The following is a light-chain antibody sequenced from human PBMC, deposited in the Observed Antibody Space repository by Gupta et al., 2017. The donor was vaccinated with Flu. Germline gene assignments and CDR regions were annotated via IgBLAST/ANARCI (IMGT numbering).Light chain of an antibody. Sequence: QSVLTQPPSLSGAPGQRVTISCTGRSSNIGAGYDVHWYQQLPGAAPKLLIYAYNNRPSGVPDRFSASKSGTSASLAITGLQAEVEADYYCQSYDSSLSSAVFGGGTKLTVL. V-gene: IGLV1-40*01. CDR1: SSNIGAGYD. J-gene: IGLJ3*02. CDR2: AYN. CDR3: QSYDSSLSSAV.